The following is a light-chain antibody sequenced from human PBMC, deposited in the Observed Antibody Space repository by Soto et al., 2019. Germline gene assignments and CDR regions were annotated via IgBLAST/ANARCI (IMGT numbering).Light chain of an antibody. CDR3: QQYDSLPLT. CDR2: ATS. CDR1: QAVGAY. Sequence: VIWMTQSPSLVSASTGDRVTISCRMSQAVGAYLAWYQQKPGKAPKLLIYATSTLQSGVPSRFSRSGSGTDFTLTISNLQSEDFATYYCQQYDSLPLTFGGGTRVEIK. J-gene: IGKJ4*01. V-gene: IGKV1D-8*01.